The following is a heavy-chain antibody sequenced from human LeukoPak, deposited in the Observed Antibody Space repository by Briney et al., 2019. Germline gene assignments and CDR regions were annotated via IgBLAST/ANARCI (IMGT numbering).Heavy chain of an antibody. V-gene: IGHV3-74*01. D-gene: IGHD3-22*01. CDR1: GFTFSGYW. CDR3: ARGLVHDTSGYYSDY. CDR2: INSDGNTI. J-gene: IGHJ4*02. Sequence: GGSLRLSCAASGFTFSGYWMHWVRQTPEKGLVWVSRINSDGNTITYADSVKGRFTISRDNAKNTLYLQMNSLKAEDAAVYYCARGLVHDTSGYYSDYWGQGTLVTVSS.